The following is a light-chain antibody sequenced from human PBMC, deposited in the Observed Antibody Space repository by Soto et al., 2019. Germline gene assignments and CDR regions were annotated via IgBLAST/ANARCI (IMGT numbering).Light chain of an antibody. V-gene: IGKV2-28*01. J-gene: IGKJ3*01. CDR1: QSLLHSNGYNY. CDR2: LGS. Sequence: DIVMTQSPLSLPVTPGEPASISCRSSQSLLHSNGYNYLDWYLQKPGQSPQLLIYLGSYRASGVPDRFSGSGSGTDFTLTISSLQPEDFATYYCQQSYSTLVTFGPGTKVDIK. CDR3: QQSYSTLVT.